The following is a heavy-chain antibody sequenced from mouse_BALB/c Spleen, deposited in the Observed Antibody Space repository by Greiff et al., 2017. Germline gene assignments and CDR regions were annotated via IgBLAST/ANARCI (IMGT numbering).Heavy chain of an antibody. CDR2: ISYSGST. D-gene: IGHD1-1*01. V-gene: IGHV3-8*02. CDR3: ARFSYYGSSYWYFDV. CDR1: GDSITSGY. Sequence: EVKLVESGPSLVKPSQTLSLTCSVTGDSITSGYWNWIRKFPGNKLEYMGYISYSGSTYYNPSLKSRISITRDTSKNQYYLQLNSVTTEDTATYYCARFSYYGSSYWYFDVWGAGTTVTVSS. J-gene: IGHJ1*01.